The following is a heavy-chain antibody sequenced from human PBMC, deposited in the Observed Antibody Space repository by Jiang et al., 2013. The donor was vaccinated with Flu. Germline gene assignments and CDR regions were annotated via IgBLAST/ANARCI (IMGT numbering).Heavy chain of an antibody. CDR1: GDSFGGYY. D-gene: IGHD3-16*02. J-gene: IGHJ5*02. Sequence: LLKPSETLSLTCAVYGDSFGGYYWGWLRQPPGKGLEWIGEINHAGSTNSNPSLTGRVTISIDTSKNQFSLKMTSMTAADTAVYYCARPHYDSLWGGYHLWGQGTLVTVSS. V-gene: IGHV4-34*01. CDR3: ARPHYDSLWGGYHL. CDR2: INHAGST.